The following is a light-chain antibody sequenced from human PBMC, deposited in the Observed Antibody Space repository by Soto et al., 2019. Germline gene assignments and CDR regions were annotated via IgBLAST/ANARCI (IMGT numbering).Light chain of an antibody. V-gene: IGKV3-20*01. CDR3: QQSSGSGSVT. CDR2: RAS. CDR1: QSVTSTY. J-gene: IGKJ4*01. Sequence: EIVLTQSPGTLSLSPGERATLSCRASQSVTSTYLAWYQQKPGQAPRLLIYRASRRQSGVPDRFSGGGSGTDFTLTISSLKPEDFAVYYCQQSSGSGSVTFGGGTKVDMK.